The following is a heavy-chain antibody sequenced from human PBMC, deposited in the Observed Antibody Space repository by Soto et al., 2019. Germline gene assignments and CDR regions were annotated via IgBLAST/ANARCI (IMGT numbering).Heavy chain of an antibody. V-gene: IGHV4-59*01. CDR2: IYNNGRT. CDR3: ARARFCTSTSCYHYFDF. J-gene: IGHJ4*02. D-gene: IGHD2-2*01. CDR1: GGSISSSS. Sequence: SETLSLTCTVSGGSISSSSWSWIRQPPGRGLEWIGYIYNNGRTDYNPSLKSRVTISVDTSKNHYSLKLSSVTPADTAVYYCARARFCTSTSCYHYFDFWGQGTLVTVS.